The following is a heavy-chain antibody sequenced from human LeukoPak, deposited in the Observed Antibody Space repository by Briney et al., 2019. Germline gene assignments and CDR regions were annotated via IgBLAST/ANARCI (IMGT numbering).Heavy chain of an antibody. CDR3: ARFYRERGDYIDPFDY. J-gene: IGHJ4*02. CDR2: ITTYNNNT. D-gene: IGHD4-17*01. CDR1: GYTFTSYS. V-gene: IGHV1-18*01. Sequence: ASVKVSCKASGYTFTSYSVTWVRQAPGQGLEWVGWITTYNNNTKYAREVQGRVTMTTDPSASTAYMELRSLRSDDTAVYYCARFYRERGDYIDPFDYWGQGTLVTVSS.